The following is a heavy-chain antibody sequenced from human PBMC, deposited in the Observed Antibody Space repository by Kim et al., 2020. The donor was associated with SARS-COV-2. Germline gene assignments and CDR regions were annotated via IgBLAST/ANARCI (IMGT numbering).Heavy chain of an antibody. CDR2: INSDGSST. CDR3: AREKLGTMIVVVKPNSKGYYGMDV. CDR1: GFTFSSYW. V-gene: IGHV3-74*01. J-gene: IGHJ6*02. Sequence: GGSLRLSCAASGFTFSSYWMHWVRQAPGKGLVWVSRINSDGSSTSYADSVKGRFTISRDNAKNTLYLQMNSLRAEDTAVYYCAREKLGTMIVVVKPNSKGYYGMDVWGQGTTVTVSS. D-gene: IGHD3-22*01.